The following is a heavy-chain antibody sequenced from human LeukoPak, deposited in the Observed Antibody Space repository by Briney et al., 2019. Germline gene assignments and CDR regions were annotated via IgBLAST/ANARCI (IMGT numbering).Heavy chain of an antibody. D-gene: IGHD1-14*01. V-gene: IGHV4-39*07. CDR3: ARNRGRDAFDI. CDR2: IYYSGST. Sequence: SETLSLTCTVSGVAISSSSYYRGWIRQPPGKGREWIGSIYYSGSTHYNPPLKSRVTISVDSSKNQFSLRLSSVTAADTAVYYCARNRGRDAFDIWGQGTMVTVSS. J-gene: IGHJ3*02. CDR1: GVAISSSSYY.